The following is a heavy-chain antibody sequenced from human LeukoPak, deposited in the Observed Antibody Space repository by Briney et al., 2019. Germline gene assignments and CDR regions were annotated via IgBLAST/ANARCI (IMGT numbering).Heavy chain of an antibody. V-gene: IGHV3-30*02. CDR2: IRYDGSNK. Sequence: GGSLRLSCAASGFNFSSYGMHWVRQAPGKGLEWVAFIRYDGSNKYYADSVKGRFTISRDNSKNTLYLQMNSLRAEDTAVYYCAKPRLVIVVAIDAFDIWGQGTMVTVSS. D-gene: IGHD3-22*01. CDR1: GFNFSSYG. CDR3: AKPRLVIVVAIDAFDI. J-gene: IGHJ3*02.